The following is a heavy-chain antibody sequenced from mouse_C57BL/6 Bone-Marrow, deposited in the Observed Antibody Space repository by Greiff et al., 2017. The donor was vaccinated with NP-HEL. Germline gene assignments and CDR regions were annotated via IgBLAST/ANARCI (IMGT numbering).Heavy chain of an antibody. CDR2: IYPGNSGT. J-gene: IGHJ3*01. CDR3: TRDYYGSRGFAY. Sequence: VQLQQSGTVLARPGASVKMSCKTSGYTFTSYWMHWVKQRPGQGLEWIGAIYPGNSGTSYNQKFKGKAKLTAVTSASTAYMELSSLTNEDSAVYYCTRDYYGSRGFAYWGQGTLVTVSA. D-gene: IGHD1-1*01. V-gene: IGHV1-5*01. CDR1: GYTFTSYW.